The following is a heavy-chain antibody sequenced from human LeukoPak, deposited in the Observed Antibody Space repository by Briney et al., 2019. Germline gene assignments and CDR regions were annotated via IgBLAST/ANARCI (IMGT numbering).Heavy chain of an antibody. V-gene: IGHV3-21*01. D-gene: IGHD3-10*01. CDR2: ISSSSSYI. J-gene: IGHJ4*02. Sequence: RSGGSLRLSCAASGFTFSSYSMNWVRQAPGMGLEWVSSISSSSSYIYYADSVKGRFTISRDNAKNSLYLQMNSLRAEDTAVYYCARGAYYYGSGSPNYFDYWGQGTLVTVSS. CDR1: GFTFSSYS. CDR3: ARGAYYYGSGSPNYFDY.